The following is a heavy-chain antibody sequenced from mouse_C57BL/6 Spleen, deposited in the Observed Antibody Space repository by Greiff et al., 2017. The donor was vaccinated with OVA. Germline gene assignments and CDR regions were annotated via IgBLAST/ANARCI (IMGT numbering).Heavy chain of an antibody. V-gene: IGHV3-6*01. CDR3: ATGTFWFAY. D-gene: IGHD4-1*01. CDR2: ISYDGSN. CDR1: GYSITSGYY. J-gene: IGHJ3*01. Sequence: EVKLEESGPGLVKPSQSLSLTCSVTGYSITSGYYWNWIRQFPGNKLEWMGYISYDGSNNYNPSLKNRISIPRDTSKNQFFLKLNSVTTEDTASYYCATGTFWFAYWGPGTLVTVSA.